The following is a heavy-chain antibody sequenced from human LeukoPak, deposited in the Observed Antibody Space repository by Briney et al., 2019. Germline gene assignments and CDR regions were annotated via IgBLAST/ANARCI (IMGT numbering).Heavy chain of an antibody. CDR1: GFTFSSYA. J-gene: IGHJ6*02. V-gene: IGHV3-64*01. CDR2: ISSNGGST. Sequence: GGSLRLSCAASGFTFSSYAMHWVRQAPGKGLEYVSAISSNGGSTYYANSVKGRFTISRDNSKNTLYLQMGSLRAEDMAVYYCARINYYYYGMDVWGQGTTVTVYS. CDR3: ARINYYYYGMDV.